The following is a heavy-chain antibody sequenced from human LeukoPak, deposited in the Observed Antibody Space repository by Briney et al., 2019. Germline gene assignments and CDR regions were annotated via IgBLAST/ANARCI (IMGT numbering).Heavy chain of an antibody. Sequence: SVKVSCKASGGTFSNYAISWVRQAPGQGLEWMGGIIPIFDTPNYAQKFQGRVTITADKSTSTAYMELSSLSSEDTAMYFCARRLTLVRGVSGTDAFDIWGQGTMVTVSS. CDR3: ARRLTLVRGVSGTDAFDI. D-gene: IGHD3-10*01. J-gene: IGHJ3*02. CDR1: GGTFSNYA. V-gene: IGHV1-69*06. CDR2: IIPIFDTP.